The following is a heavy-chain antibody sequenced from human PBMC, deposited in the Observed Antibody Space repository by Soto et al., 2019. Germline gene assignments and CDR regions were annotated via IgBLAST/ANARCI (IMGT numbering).Heavy chain of an antibody. J-gene: IGHJ4*01. CDR1: NDSITNYY. V-gene: IGHV4-59*01. CDR3: AIDSEMVVSDLYYFDH. Sequence: SETLSLTCTVSNDSITNYYWNWIRQPPGKGLEWLGYLSYTGITNYNPSLRGRVTISGDTSRNQFSLRLSSVTAADTATYYCAIDSEMVVSDLYYFDHCSRRTSVTVSS. D-gene: IGHD2-8*01. CDR2: LSYTGIT.